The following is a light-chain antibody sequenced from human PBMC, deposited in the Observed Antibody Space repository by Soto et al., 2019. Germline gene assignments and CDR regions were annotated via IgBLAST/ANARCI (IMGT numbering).Light chain of an antibody. CDR1: QSVLYSSNNKNY. CDR3: QQYYSTPT. CDR2: WAS. V-gene: IGKV4-1*01. Sequence: DIVMTQSPDSLAVSLGERATINCESSQSVLYSSNNKNYLAWYQQKPGQPPKLLIYWASTRESGVPDRFSGSGSETDFTLTISSLQAEDVAVYYCQQYYSTPTFGQGTKVEIK. J-gene: IGKJ1*01.